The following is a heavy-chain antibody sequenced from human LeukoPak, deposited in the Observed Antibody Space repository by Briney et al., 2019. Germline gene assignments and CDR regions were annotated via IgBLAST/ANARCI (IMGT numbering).Heavy chain of an antibody. V-gene: IGHV1-2*02. J-gene: IGHJ5*02. CDR2: INPNSGGT. Sequence: ASVKVSCKASGYTFTSYYMHWVRQAPGQGLEWMGWINPNSGGTNYAQKFQGRVTMTRDTSISTAYMELSRLRSDDTAVYYCARVTGATRGVVDPWGQGTLVTVSS. D-gene: IGHD1-26*01. CDR1: GYTFTSYY. CDR3: ARVTGATRGVVDP.